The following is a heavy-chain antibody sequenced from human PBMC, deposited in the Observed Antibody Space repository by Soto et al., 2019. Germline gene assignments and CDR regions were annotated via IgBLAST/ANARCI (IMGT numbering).Heavy chain of an antibody. CDR3: ATTSRLRYFDWLLSF. V-gene: IGHV1-69*13. J-gene: IGHJ4*02. CDR2: IIPIFGTA. D-gene: IGHD3-9*01. CDR1: GGTFSSYA. Sequence: GASVKVSCKASGGTFSSYAISWVQQAPGQGLEWMGGIIPIFGTANYAQKFQGRVTITADESTSTAYMELSSLRSEDTAVYYCATTSRLRYFDWLLSFWGQGTLVTVSS.